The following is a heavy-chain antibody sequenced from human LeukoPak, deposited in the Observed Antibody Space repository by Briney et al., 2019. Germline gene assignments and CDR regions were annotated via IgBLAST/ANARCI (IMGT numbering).Heavy chain of an antibody. V-gene: IGHV3-43*01. J-gene: IGHJ6*04. CDR3: AKDIYLQGSYGYADV. D-gene: IGHD5-18*01. CDR1: GFTFDDYT. Sequence: GGSLRLSCAASGFTFDDYTMHWVRQAPGKGLEWVSLISWDGGSTYYADSVKGRFTISRGNSKNSLYLQMNSLRTEDTALYYCAKDIYLQGSYGYADVWGKGTTVTISS. CDR2: ISWDGGST.